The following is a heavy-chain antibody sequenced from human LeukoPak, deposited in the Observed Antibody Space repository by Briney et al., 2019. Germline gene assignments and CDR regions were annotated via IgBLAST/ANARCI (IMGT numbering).Heavy chain of an antibody. J-gene: IGHJ4*02. D-gene: IGHD2-8*01. Sequence: GGSLRLSCAASGFTFSNYAMTWVRQAPGKGLEWVSVIYSGGSTYYADSVKGRFTISRDNSKNTLYLQMNSLRAEDTAVYYCAKVEWRVWGQGTLVTVSS. V-gene: IGHV3-66*01. CDR2: IYSGGST. CDR3: AKVEWRV. CDR1: GFTFSNYA.